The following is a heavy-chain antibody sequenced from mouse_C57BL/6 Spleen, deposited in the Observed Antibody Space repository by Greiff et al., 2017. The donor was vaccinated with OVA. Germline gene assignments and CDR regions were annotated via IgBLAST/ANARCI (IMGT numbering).Heavy chain of an antibody. CDR1: GYTFTSYW. J-gene: IGHJ3*01. D-gene: IGHD1-1*01. CDR3: ARSGITTVVATPPWFAY. V-gene: IGHV1-53*01. Sequence: VKLQQPGTELVKPGASVKLSCKASGYTFTSYWMHWVKQRPGQGLEWIGNINPSNGGTNYNEKFKSKATLTVDKSSSTAYMQLSSLTSEDSAVYYCARSGITTVVATPPWFAYWGQGTLVTVSA. CDR2: INPSNGGT.